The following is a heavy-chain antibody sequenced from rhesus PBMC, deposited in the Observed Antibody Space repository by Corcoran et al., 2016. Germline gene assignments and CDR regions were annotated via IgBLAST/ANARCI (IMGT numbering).Heavy chain of an antibody. CDR1: GFTFSRYD. CDR3: TREGLYYYSGSYRDRFDY. V-gene: IGHV3-136*01. CDR2: IYYTGKTI. J-gene: IGHJ4*01. Sequence: EVQLVESGGGLVQPGGSLRLSCAASGFTFSRYDMSWVRQAPGKGLGWVSYIYYTGKTIYDADSVKGRFTISRDNAKNSLSLQMSSLRAEDTAVYYCTREGLYYYSGSYRDRFDYWGQGVLVTVSS. D-gene: IGHD3-16*01.